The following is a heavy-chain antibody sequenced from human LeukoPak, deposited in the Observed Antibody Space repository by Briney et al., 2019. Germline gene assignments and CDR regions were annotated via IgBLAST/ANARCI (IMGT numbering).Heavy chain of an antibody. J-gene: IGHJ4*02. CDR2: INHSGST. V-gene: IGHV4-34*01. CDR1: GGSFSGYY. D-gene: IGHD2-2*02. Sequence: PSETLSLTCAVYGGSFSGYYWSWIRQPPGKGLEWIGEINHSGSTNYNPSLKSRVTISVDTSKNQFPLKLSSVTAADTAVYYCARGGPAYCSSTSCYTPTGYWGQGTLVTVSS. CDR3: ARGGPAYCSSTSCYTPTGY.